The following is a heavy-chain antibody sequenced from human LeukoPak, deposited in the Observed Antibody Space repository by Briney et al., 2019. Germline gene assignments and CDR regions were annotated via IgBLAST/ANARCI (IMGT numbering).Heavy chain of an antibody. CDR2: IYSSGNT. V-gene: IGHV4-4*07. Sequence: SETLSLTCTVSGGSISSNYWSWIRQPAGKGLEYIGRIYSSGNTNYNPSLKSRVTISVDTSKNQFSLKLSSVTAADTAVYYCARVGYYYYYYMDVWGKGTTVTVSS. CDR1: GGSISSNY. J-gene: IGHJ6*03. CDR3: ARVGYYYYYYMDV.